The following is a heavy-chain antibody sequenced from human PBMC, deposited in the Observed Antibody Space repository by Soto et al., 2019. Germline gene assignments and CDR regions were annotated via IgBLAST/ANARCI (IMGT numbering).Heavy chain of an antibody. D-gene: IGHD2-15*01. CDR3: AKDLYPGYCSGYSCYTDY. CDR2: ISRSGDTT. Sequence: PWGSLRLSCAASGFAFSSYAMSWVRQAPGKGLEWVSAISRSGDTTYYADSVKGRFTISRDNSKNTLYLHMNSLRGEDTAVYYCAKDLYPGYCSGYSCYTDYWGQGTLVTVSS. CDR1: GFAFSSYA. J-gene: IGHJ4*02. V-gene: IGHV3-23*01.